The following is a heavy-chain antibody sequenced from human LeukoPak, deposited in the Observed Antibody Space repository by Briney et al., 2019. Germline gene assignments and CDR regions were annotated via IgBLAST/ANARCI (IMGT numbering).Heavy chain of an antibody. Sequence: ASVKVSCTASGYTFTSYDINWVRQATGQGLEWMGWMNPNSGNTGYAQKFQGRVTMTRNTSISTAYMELSSLRSEDTAVYYCARGLRIKRELLASGYWGQGTLVTVSS. CDR3: ARGLRIKRELLASGY. CDR1: GYTFTSYD. CDR2: MNPNSGNT. D-gene: IGHD1-26*01. V-gene: IGHV1-8*01. J-gene: IGHJ4*02.